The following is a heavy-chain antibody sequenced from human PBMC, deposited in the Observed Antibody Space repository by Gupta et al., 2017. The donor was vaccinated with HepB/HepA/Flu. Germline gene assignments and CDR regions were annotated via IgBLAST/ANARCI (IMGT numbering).Heavy chain of an antibody. J-gene: IGHJ4*02. CDR1: GFTFSSYG. Sequence: QVQLVESGGGVVQPGRSLRLSCAASGFTFSSYGMHWVRQAPGKGLEWVAVISYDGSNKYYADSVKGRFTISRDNSKNTLYLQMNSLRAEDTAVYYCAKDNGGLIDYWGQGTLVTVSS. V-gene: IGHV3-30*18. D-gene: IGHD3-10*01. CDR2: ISYDGSNK. CDR3: AKDNGGLIDY.